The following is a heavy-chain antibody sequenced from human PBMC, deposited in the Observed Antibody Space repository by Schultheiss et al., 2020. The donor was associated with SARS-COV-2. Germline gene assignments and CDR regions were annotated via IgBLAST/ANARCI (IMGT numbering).Heavy chain of an antibody. J-gene: IGHJ4*02. CDR1: GFTASSNY. D-gene: IGHD5-18*01. Sequence: GESLKISCAASGFTASSNYMSWVRQAPGKGLEWVANIKQDGSEKYYVDSVKGRFTISRDNAKNSLYLQMNSLRAEDTAVYYCARALHPTAMVMGGWGQGTLVTVSS. V-gene: IGHV3-7*03. CDR3: ARALHPTAMVMGG. CDR2: IKQDGSEK.